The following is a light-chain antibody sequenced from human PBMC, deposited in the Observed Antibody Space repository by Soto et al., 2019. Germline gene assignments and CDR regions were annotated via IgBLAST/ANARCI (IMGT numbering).Light chain of an antibody. CDR3: QQRSNWPWT. Sequence: EIVLKQSPATLSLSPGERAILSCRASQSVGSYLAWYQQRPGQAPRLLIYDESTRATGIPARFTGSGSGTDFTLTISSLEPEDFAVYYCQQRSNWPWTFGQGTKVDIK. J-gene: IGKJ1*01. CDR1: QSVGSY. V-gene: IGKV3-11*01. CDR2: DES.